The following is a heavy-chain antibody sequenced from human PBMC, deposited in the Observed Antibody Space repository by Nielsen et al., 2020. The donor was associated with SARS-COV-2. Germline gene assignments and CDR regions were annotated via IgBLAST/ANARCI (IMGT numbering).Heavy chain of an antibody. Sequence: SETLSLTCTVSGGSISSGDYHWTWIRQPAGKGLEWIGRVFATGSTSYNPSLKSRVTISIDTSKNQFSLKLKFVTAADTAVYYCARAPDIVLLPTAIPIWGQGTMVPVS. CDR2: VFATGST. J-gene: IGHJ3*02. V-gene: IGHV4-61*02. D-gene: IGHD2-2*01. CDR1: GGSISSGDYH. CDR3: ARAPDIVLLPTAIPI.